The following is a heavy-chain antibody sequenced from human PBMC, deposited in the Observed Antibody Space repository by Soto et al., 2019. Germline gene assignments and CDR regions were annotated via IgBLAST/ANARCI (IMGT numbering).Heavy chain of an antibody. CDR3: ARAVAVTTSNYYYGMDV. V-gene: IGHV1-2*02. D-gene: IGHD4-4*01. Sequence: QVQLVQSGAEVKKPGASVKVSCKASGYTFTGYYMHWVRQAPGQGLEWMGWINPNSGGTNYAQKFQGRVTMTRDTSISTAYMELSRLRSDDTAVYYCARAVAVTTSNYYYGMDVWGQGTTVTVSS. CDR2: INPNSGGT. J-gene: IGHJ6*02. CDR1: GYTFTGYY.